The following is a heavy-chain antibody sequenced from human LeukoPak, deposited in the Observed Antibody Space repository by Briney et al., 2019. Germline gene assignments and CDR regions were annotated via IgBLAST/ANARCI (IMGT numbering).Heavy chain of an antibody. CDR3: ARRGFLGSGTLAFGY. CDR1: GGTFNGYY. J-gene: IGHJ4*02. Sequence: SETLSLTCAVFGGTFNGYYWSWIRQSPGKGLEWIGEITPTGGTNYNPPLRSRVTISVDASNNQFSLKLTSLTAADTTVYYCARRGFLGSGTLAFGYWGQGTLVTVSS. CDR2: ITPTGGT. D-gene: IGHD3-10*01. V-gene: IGHV4-34*01.